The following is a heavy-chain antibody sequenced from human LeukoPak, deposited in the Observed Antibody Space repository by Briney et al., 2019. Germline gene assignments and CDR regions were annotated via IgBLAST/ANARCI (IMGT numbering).Heavy chain of an antibody. CDR2: INPNSGGT. J-gene: IGHJ4*02. Sequence: GASVKVSCKASGYTFTTYYMHWLRQAPGQGLEWMGWINPNSGGTNYAQKFQGRVTMTRDTSISTAYMELSRLRSDDTAVYYCSRAEYDYYDSSGYFWVYGYWGQGTLVTVSS. D-gene: IGHD3-22*01. V-gene: IGHV1-2*02. CDR1: GYTFTTYY. CDR3: SRAEYDYYDSSGYFWVYGY.